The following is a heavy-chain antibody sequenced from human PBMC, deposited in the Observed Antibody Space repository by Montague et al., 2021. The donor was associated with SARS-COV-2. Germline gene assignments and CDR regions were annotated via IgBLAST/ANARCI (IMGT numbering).Heavy chain of an antibody. V-gene: IGHV4-39*01. CDR3: ARHLVYCSSTSCYEGRFDP. Sequence: SETLSLTCTVSGGSISSSSYYRGWIRQPPGKGLEWIGSIYYSGSTYYNPSLKSRVTISVDTSKNQFSLKLSSVTAADTAVYYCARHLVYCSSTSCYEGRFDPWGQGTLVTVSS. CDR2: IYYSGST. CDR1: GGSISSSSYY. D-gene: IGHD2-2*01. J-gene: IGHJ5*02.